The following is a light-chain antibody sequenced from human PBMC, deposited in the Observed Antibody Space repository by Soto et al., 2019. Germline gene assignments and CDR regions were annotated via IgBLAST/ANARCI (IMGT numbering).Light chain of an antibody. CDR1: QSVSIL. Sequence: EIGMSQSPATLSVYKGERATLPCRASQSVSILLAWYQQKPGQAPRLLIHGATTRATGIPARFSGSGSGTDFTLTISSLAPDDFAVYYCQKFNKWPWTFGQGTMVDIK. V-gene: IGKV3-15*01. CDR3: QKFNKWPWT. J-gene: IGKJ1*01. CDR2: GAT.